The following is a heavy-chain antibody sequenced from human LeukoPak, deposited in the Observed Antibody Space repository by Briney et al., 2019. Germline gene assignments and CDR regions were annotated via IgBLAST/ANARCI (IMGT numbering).Heavy chain of an antibody. J-gene: IGHJ4*02. CDR1: GYTFTTYA. CDR3: ARVGAYCTSTSCLDY. V-gene: IGHV1-3*01. CDR2: INGGDGDT. Sequence: RASVKVSCKASGYTFTTYAIHWVRQAPGQRPEWMGWINGGDGDTRYSQNFQDRVTITRDTSATTAYMELSSLTSDDTAVYYCARVGAYCTSTSCLDYWGQGTLVTVSS. D-gene: IGHD2-2*01.